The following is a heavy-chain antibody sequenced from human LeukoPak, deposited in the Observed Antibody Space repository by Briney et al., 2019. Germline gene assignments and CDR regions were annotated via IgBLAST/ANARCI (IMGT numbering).Heavy chain of an antibody. D-gene: IGHD1-1*01. J-gene: IGHJ4*02. V-gene: IGHV1-2*02. CDR2: ITPKSGDT. CDR3: ARVRLVDERAWAY. CDR1: GYTFGDFY. Sequence: ASVKVSCKASGYTFGDFYIHWVRQAPGQGLEYVGWITPKSGDTYSPQRFQGRVTMTRDASISTAYMELSSLRSDDTAVYFCARVRLVDERAWAYWGQGTLVTVSS.